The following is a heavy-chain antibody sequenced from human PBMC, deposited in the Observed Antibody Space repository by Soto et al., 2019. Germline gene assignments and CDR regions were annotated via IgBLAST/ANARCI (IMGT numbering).Heavy chain of an antibody. CDR3: ARETVAVGTRAFDI. CDR1: GYTFTGYF. D-gene: IGHD6-13*01. J-gene: IGHJ3*02. CDR2: INPKGGDT. Sequence: GASVKVSCKTSGYTFTGYFVHWVRQAPGQGLEWMGWINPKGGDTNVAQKFQGRVTMTRDTSITTAYMDLDRLTSDDTAVYYCARETVAVGTRAFDIWGQGTVVTVSS. V-gene: IGHV1-2*02.